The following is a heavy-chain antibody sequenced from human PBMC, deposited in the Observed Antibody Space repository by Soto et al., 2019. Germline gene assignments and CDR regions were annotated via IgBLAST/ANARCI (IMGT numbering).Heavy chain of an antibody. CDR1: GFTFSNYW. CDR2: IKQDGSAT. CDR3: ARWSGFGEDY. D-gene: IGHD3-3*01. V-gene: IGHV3-7*01. Sequence: EVQLVESGGGLVQPGGSLRLSCATSGFTFSNYWMSWVRQAPGRGLEWLANIKQDGSATYYVGSVRGRFTISRDNSNNSLFLQMKSLRAEDTAVYYCARWSGFGEDYWCQGTLVTVSS. J-gene: IGHJ4*02.